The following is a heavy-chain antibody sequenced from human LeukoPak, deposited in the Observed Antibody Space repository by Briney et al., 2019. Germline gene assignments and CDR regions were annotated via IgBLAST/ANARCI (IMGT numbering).Heavy chain of an antibody. Sequence: PSQTLSLTCTVSGGSISSGDYYWSWIRQPPGKGLEWIGYIYYSGSTYYNPSLKSRVTISVDTSKNQFSLKLSSVTAADTAVYYCTRESVAAADNFDYWGQGTLVTVSS. D-gene: IGHD6-13*01. CDR3: TRESVAAADNFDY. CDR1: GGSISSGDYY. V-gene: IGHV4-30-4*01. CDR2: IYYSGST. J-gene: IGHJ4*02.